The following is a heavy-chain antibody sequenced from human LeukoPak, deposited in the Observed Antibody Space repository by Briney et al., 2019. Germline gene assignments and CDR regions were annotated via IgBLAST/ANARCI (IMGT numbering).Heavy chain of an antibody. CDR2: IYYSGST. Sequence: SETLSLTCTVSGGSISSGGYYWSWIRPHPGKGLEWIGYIYYSGSTYYNPSLKSRVTLSVNTSKTQFSLKLSSVTAADTAVYYCERDGGGYCSSTSCNWFDPWGQGTLVTVSS. CDR3: ERDGGGYCSSTSCNWFDP. CDR1: GGSISSGGYY. D-gene: IGHD2-2*01. J-gene: IGHJ5*02. V-gene: IGHV4-31*03.